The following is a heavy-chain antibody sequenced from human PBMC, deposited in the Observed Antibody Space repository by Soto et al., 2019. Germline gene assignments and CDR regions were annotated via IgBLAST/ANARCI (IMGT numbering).Heavy chain of an antibody. CDR3: ARGSSGWYDGYYYYGMDV. Sequence: XGSLKLSCAASGFTVSSNYMSWVRQAPGKGLEWVSVIYSGGSTYYADSVKGRFTIFRDNSKNTLYLQMNSLRAEDTAVYYCARGSSGWYDGYYYYGMDVWGQGTTVTVSS. V-gene: IGHV3-53*01. CDR1: GFTVSSNY. J-gene: IGHJ6*02. CDR2: IYSGGST. D-gene: IGHD6-19*01.